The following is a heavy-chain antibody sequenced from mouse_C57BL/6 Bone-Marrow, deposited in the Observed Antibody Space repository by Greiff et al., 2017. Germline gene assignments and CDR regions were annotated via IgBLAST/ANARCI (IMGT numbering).Heavy chain of an antibody. CDR3: ARGTTVVARNYAMDY. J-gene: IGHJ4*01. D-gene: IGHD1-1*01. V-gene: IGHV5-4*03. CDR2: ISDGGSYT. Sequence: DVMLVESGGGLVKPGGSLKLSCAASGFTFSSYAMSWVRQTPEKRLEWVATISDGGSYTYYPDNVKGRFTISRDNAKNNLYLQMSHLKSEDTAMYYCARGTTVVARNYAMDYWGQGTSVTVSS. CDR1: GFTFSSYA.